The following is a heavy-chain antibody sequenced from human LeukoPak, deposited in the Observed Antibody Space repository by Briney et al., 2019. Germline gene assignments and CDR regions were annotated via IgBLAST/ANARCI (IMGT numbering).Heavy chain of an antibody. CDR2: INPNGGGT. D-gene: IGHD6-19*01. Sequence: ASVKVSCKASGYTFAGYYMHWVRQAPGQGLEWMGWINPNGGGTNYAQKFQGRVTMTRDTSISTAYMELSRLRSDDTAVHYCASHSSGWYEYYFDYWGQGTLVTVSS. J-gene: IGHJ4*02. CDR1: GYTFAGYY. CDR3: ASHSSGWYEYYFDY. V-gene: IGHV1-2*02.